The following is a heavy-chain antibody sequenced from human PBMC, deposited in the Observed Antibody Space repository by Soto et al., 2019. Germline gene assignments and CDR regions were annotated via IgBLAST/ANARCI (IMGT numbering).Heavy chain of an antibody. CDR1: CVDFASYG. V-gene: IGHV1-18*04. CDR3: ARVLSSYYDSVGYYPDDAFDI. CDR2: ISAYNGNT. Sequence: SLTLTWRTSCVDFASYGVSCARQAPGQGLEWIGWISAYNGNTNSAQKLKGWVTMTSSKAISRAYMELSRLRSDDTGVYYCARVLSSYYDSVGYYPDDAFDIGGQGTMVTVSS. D-gene: IGHD3-22*01. J-gene: IGHJ3*02.